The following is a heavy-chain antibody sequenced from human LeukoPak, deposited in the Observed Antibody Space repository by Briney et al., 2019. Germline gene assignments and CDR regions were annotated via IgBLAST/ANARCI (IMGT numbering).Heavy chain of an antibody. V-gene: IGHV4-34*01. Sequence: PSETLSLTCAVYGGSSSGYYWSWIRQPPGKGLEWIGEINHSGSTNYNPSLKSRVTISVDTSKNQFSLKLSSVTAADTAVYYWARGKRGYSYANDYWGQGTLVTVSS. CDR2: INHSGST. CDR3: ARGKRGYSYANDY. D-gene: IGHD5-18*01. J-gene: IGHJ4*02. CDR1: GGSSSGYY.